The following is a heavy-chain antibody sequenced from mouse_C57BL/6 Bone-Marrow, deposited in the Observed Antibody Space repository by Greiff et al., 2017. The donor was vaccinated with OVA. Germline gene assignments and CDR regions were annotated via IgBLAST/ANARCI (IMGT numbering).Heavy chain of an antibody. CDR1: GYTFTSYW. CDR2: IDPSDSYT. D-gene: IGHD2-3*01. Sequence: QVQLQQPGAELVKPGASVKLSCKASGYTFTSYWLQWVKQRPGQGLEWIGEIDPSDSYTNYNQKFKGKATLTVDTSSSTAYMQRSSLTSEDSAVYYSAREEPDGYSRYSFDYWGQGTTLTVSA. J-gene: IGHJ2*01. V-gene: IGHV1-50*01. CDR3: AREEPDGYSRYSFDY.